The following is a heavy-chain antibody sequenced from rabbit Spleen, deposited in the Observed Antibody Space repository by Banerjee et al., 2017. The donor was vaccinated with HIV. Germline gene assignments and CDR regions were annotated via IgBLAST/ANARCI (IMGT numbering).Heavy chain of an antibody. J-gene: IGHJ4*01. CDR2: IDIGSRDFT. CDR3: ARWTGSTYYSL. CDR1: GIDFSSYNF. Sequence: QQQLEESGGGLVKPGGTLTLTCKASGIDFSSYNFICWVRQAPGKGLEWIACIDIGSRDFTYYASWAKGRFIISKTSSTTVTLQMTSLTAADTATYFCARWTGSTYYSLWGPGTLVTVS. V-gene: IGHV1S45*01. D-gene: IGHD8-1*01.